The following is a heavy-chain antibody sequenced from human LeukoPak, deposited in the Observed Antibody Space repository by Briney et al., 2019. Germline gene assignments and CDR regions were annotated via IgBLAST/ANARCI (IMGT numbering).Heavy chain of an antibody. CDR3: ARDGVTTIDY. D-gene: IGHD4-17*01. CDR2: INGDGSDT. Sequence: PGGSLRLSCAASGFTFSKFWMHWVRQAPGKGLVWVSRINGDGSDTSYADSVKGRFTISRDNAKSTLYLQMNGLRAEDTAVYYCARDGVTTIDYWGQGTLVTVSS. CDR1: GFTFSKFW. V-gene: IGHV3-74*01. J-gene: IGHJ4*02.